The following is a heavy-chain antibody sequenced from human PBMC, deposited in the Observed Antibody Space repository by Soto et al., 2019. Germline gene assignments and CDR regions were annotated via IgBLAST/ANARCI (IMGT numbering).Heavy chain of an antibody. J-gene: IGHJ6*02. Sequence: GGSLRLSCTASGFTFDTYGMNWVRQAPGKGLGRVSVVSGSGNSADYADSVKGRFTISRDNSKNTLYLQMNSLRAEDTAVYYCAKDLRSGHPYSIDLYSYYGMDVWGQGTTGTSP. D-gene: IGHD1-26*01. V-gene: IGHV3-23*01. CDR2: VSGSGNSA. CDR1: GFTFDTYG. CDR3: AKDLRSGHPYSIDLYSYYGMDV.